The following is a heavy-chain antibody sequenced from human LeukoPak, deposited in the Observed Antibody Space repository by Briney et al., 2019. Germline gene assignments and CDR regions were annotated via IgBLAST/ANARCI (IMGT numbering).Heavy chain of an antibody. D-gene: IGHD3-22*01. CDR3: AREDSGSSGYVFDP. J-gene: IGHJ5*02. V-gene: IGHV4-34*01. CDR2: INHSGST. Sequence: SETLSLTCAVYGGSFSGYYWSWIRQPPGKGLEWIGEINHSGSTNYNPSLKSRVTISVDTSKNQFSLKLSSVTAADTAVYYCAREDSGSSGYVFDPWGQGTLVTVSS. CDR1: GGSFSGYY.